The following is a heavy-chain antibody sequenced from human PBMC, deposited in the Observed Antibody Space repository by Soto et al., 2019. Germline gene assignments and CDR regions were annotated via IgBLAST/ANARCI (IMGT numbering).Heavy chain of an antibody. CDR2: ISGTSTYI. D-gene: IGHD1-1*01. CDR3: ARCAPTGTLDYFDY. V-gene: IGHV3-21*01. Sequence: EVQLVESGGGLVKPGGSLRLSCAASGFTFSSYSMSWVRQAPGKGLEWVSSISGTSTYIYYADSVRGRFTISRDNVKNSLYLQMNSLRAEDTALYYCARCAPTGTLDYFDYGGQGTLVTVSS. CDR1: GFTFSSYS. J-gene: IGHJ4*02.